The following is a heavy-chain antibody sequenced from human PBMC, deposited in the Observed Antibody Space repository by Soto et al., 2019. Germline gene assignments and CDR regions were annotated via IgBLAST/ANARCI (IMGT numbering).Heavy chain of an antibody. J-gene: IGHJ4*02. CDR2: INHSGST. D-gene: IGHD6-6*01. Sequence: QVLLQQWGAGLLKPSETLSLTCAVYGGSFSAYYWSWIRQPPGKGLEWIGEINHSGSTNYNPSLTSRVTISVDTSKNQCSLKLSSVTAADTAVYYCARTSKFEYWGQGTLVTVSS. CDR3: ARTSKFEY. CDR1: GGSFSAYY. V-gene: IGHV4-34*01.